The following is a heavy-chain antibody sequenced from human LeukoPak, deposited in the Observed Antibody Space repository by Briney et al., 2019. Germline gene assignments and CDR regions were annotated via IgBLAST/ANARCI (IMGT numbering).Heavy chain of an antibody. D-gene: IGHD3-10*01. V-gene: IGHV4-38-2*02. J-gene: IGHJ4*02. Sequence: SETLSLTCTVSGYSISSGYYWGWIRQPPGKGLEWIGSIYYSGSTYYNPSLKSRVTISVDTSKNQFSLKLSSVTAADTAVYYCATMVRGVNDYWGQGTLVTVSS. CDR3: ATMVRGVNDY. CDR1: GYSISSGYY. CDR2: IYYSGST.